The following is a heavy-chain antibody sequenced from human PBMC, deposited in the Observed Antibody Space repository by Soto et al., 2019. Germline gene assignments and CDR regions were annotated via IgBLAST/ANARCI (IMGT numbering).Heavy chain of an antibody. D-gene: IGHD2-21*01. Sequence: QVQLVQSGAEVKRPGASVKVSCKASGYTFTENDINWVRQATGQGLEWMGWMNPNSGNTGYAQKFQGRVTMTRDNSITTAYMELSSPRSEDTAVYFCVRAPLDYYSADYFDNWGQGTLVTVSS. V-gene: IGHV1-8*01. CDR1: GYTFTEND. J-gene: IGHJ4*02. CDR2: MNPNSGNT. CDR3: VRAPLDYYSADYFDN.